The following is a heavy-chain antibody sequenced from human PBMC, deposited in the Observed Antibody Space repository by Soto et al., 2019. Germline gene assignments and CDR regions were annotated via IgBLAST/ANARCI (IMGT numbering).Heavy chain of an antibody. CDR1: GFSLSTHEVG. CDR2: IYWNDDA. J-gene: IGHJ4*02. CDR3: VHDGKLGYTGYDRFDY. V-gene: IGHV2-5*01. Sequence: ESGPTLVNPTQTLTLTCSFSGFSLSTHEVGVVWIRQPPGKALEWLALIYWNDDARYSPSLKNRLTITKDTSKNQVVLTMTNMDPVDTATYYCVHDGKLGYTGYDRFDYWGQGILVTAS. D-gene: IGHD5-12*01.